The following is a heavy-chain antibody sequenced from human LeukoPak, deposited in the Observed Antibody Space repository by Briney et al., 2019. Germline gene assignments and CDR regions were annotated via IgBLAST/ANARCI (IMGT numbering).Heavy chain of an antibody. V-gene: IGHV1-18*01. Sequence: ASVKVSCKASGYTFTSYGISWVRQAPGQGLEWMGWISAYNGNTNYAQKLQGRVTMTTDTSTSTAYMELRSMRSDDTAMYYCARLPSYVYQDYWGQGTLVTVSS. D-gene: IGHD5-18*01. CDR3: ARLPSYVYQDY. J-gene: IGHJ4*02. CDR1: GYTFTSYG. CDR2: ISAYNGNT.